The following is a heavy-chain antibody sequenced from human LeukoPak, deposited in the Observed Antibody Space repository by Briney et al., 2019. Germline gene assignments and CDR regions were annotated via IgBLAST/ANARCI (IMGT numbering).Heavy chain of an antibody. CDR1: GFTFSRYA. CDR2: ISNSGESP. CDR3: AKKSRDGYNPFDY. J-gene: IGHJ4*02. Sequence: GGSLRLSCAASGFTFSRYAMSWVRQAPGKGLERVCGISNSGESPYYANSVEGRFTISRDNSKNTLYLEINSLRAEDTAVYYCAKKSRDGYNPFDYVGQGTLVTVSS. V-gene: IGHV3-23*01. D-gene: IGHD5-24*01.